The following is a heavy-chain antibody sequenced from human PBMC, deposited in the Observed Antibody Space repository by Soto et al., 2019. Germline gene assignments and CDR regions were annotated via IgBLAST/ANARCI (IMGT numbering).Heavy chain of an antibody. Sequence: ASVKVSSKASGYTFTSYALSSLRHAPGQGLEWMEWISAYNGNTNYAQKLQGRVTMTTDTSTGTAYMELRSLRSDDTAVYYCARATVTDRIEFDFWGQGNLVTGSS. CDR2: ISAYNGNT. J-gene: IGHJ4*02. D-gene: IGHD4-4*01. V-gene: IGHV1-18*01. CDR1: GYTFTSYA. CDR3: ARATVTDRIEFDF.